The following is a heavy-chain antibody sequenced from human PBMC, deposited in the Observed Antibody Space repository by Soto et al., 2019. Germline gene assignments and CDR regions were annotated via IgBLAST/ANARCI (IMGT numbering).Heavy chain of an antibody. J-gene: IGHJ4*02. CDR3: AKDGVNYASLSPVDY. CDR2: ISYDGINA. V-gene: IGHV3-30*09. Sequence: QIHLVESGGGVVQPGRSLRLSCASSGFNFRTFTMHWVRQAPGKGLEWVAGISYDGINAYYADSVKGRFAISRDNSKNTVSLQINSLRPADTAAYCCAKDGVNYASLSPVDYWGQGTLVTVSS. D-gene: IGHD2-2*01. CDR1: GFNFRTFT.